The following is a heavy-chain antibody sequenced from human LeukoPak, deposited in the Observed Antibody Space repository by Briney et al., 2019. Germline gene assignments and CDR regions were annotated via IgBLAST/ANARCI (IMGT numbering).Heavy chain of an antibody. Sequence: GGSLRPSCAASGFTFDDYAMHWVRQAPGKGLEWVSGISWNSGSIGYADSVKGRFTISRDNAKNSLYLQMNSLRAEDTALYYCAKKLGRYCSSTSCYTGLFDYWGQGTLVTVSS. CDR1: GFTFDDYA. CDR3: AKKLGRYCSSTSCYTGLFDY. J-gene: IGHJ4*02. CDR2: ISWNSGSI. D-gene: IGHD2-2*02. V-gene: IGHV3-9*01.